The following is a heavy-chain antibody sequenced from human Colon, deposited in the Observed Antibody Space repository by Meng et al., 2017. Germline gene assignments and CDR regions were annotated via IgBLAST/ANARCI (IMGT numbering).Heavy chain of an antibody. CDR2: INTYTGNP. CDR1: GSTFTSYA. D-gene: IGHD6-13*01. J-gene: IGHJ4*02. V-gene: IGHV7-4-1*02. Sequence: QVQLVQSGSALKKPGASVKVSGKASGSTFTSYAMNWVRQAPGQGLEWMGWINTYTGNPTYAQGFTGRFVFSLDTSVSAAYLQISSLKAEDTAVYYCATIAATGIAYWGQGTLVTVSS. CDR3: ATIAATGIAY.